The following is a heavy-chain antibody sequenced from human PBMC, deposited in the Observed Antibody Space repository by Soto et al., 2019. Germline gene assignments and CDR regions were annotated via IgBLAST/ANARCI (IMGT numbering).Heavy chain of an antibody. CDR3: ARHATYYYDSSGYYYKWYFDY. CDR2: IYYSGST. D-gene: IGHD3-22*01. J-gene: IGHJ4*02. Sequence: SETLSLTCTVSGGSISSYYWSWIRQPPGKGLEWIGYIYYSGSTNYNPSLKSRVTISVDTSKNQFSLKLSSVTAADTAVYYCARHATYYYDSSGYYYKWYFDYWGQGTLVTVSS. V-gene: IGHV4-59*08. CDR1: GGSISSYY.